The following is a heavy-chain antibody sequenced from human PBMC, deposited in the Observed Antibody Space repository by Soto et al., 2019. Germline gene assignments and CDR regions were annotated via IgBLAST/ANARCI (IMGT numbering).Heavy chain of an antibody. CDR2: IRSKAYGGTT. Sequence: SLRLSCTASGFTFGDYAMSWVRQAPGKGLEWVGFIRSKAYGGTTEYAASVKGRFTISRDDSKSIAYLQMNSLKTEDTAVYYCTRARRGYSYGSYYYYGMDVWGQGTTVTVSS. CDR3: TRARRGYSYGSYYYYGMDV. D-gene: IGHD5-18*01. V-gene: IGHV3-49*04. CDR1: GFTFGDYA. J-gene: IGHJ6*02.